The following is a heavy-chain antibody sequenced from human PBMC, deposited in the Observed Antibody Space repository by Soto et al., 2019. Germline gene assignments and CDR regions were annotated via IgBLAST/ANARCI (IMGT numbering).Heavy chain of an antibody. CDR1: GFVVGSNY. J-gene: IGHJ4*02. V-gene: IGHV3-53*01. D-gene: IGHD3-10*01. Sequence: GGSLRLSCAASGFVVGSNYMTWVRQAPGKGLEWISLINVLGNTYYGDSVRGRFTISRDNSKNTVFLHMDSLSAEDTAVYYCAKDRHYPRDYFHYWGQGTLVTVSS. CDR3: AKDRHYPRDYFHY. CDR2: INVLGNT.